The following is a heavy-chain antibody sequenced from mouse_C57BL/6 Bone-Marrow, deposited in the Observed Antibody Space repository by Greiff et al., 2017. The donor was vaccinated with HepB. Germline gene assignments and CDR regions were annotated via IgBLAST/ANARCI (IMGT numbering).Heavy chain of an antibody. J-gene: IGHJ4*01. Sequence: QVQLQQPGTELVKPGASVKLSCKASGYTFTSYWMHWVKQRPGQGLEWIGNINPSNGGTNYNEKFKSKATLTVDKSSSTAYMQLSSLTSEDSAVYYCARDGEDDGYYYAMDYWGQGTSVTVSS. V-gene: IGHV1-53*01. CDR3: ARDGEDDGYYYAMDY. CDR2: INPSNGGT. D-gene: IGHD2-12*01. CDR1: GYTFTSYW.